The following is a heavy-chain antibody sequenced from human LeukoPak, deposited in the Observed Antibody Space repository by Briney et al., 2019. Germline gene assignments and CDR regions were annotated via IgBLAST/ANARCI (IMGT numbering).Heavy chain of an antibody. Sequence: PGGSLRLSCAASGFTFTSYSMNWVRQAPGKGLEWVSSISSSSSYIYYADSVKGRFTISKDNAKNSLYLQMNSLRAEDTAVYYCARDYYGDYLFDYWGQGTLVTVSS. V-gene: IGHV3-21*01. J-gene: IGHJ4*02. CDR2: ISSSSSYI. D-gene: IGHD4-17*01. CDR3: ARDYYGDYLFDY. CDR1: GFTFTSYS.